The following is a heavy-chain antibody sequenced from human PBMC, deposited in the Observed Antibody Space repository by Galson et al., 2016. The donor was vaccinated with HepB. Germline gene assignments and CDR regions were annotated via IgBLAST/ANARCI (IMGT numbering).Heavy chain of an antibody. Sequence: ETLSLTCTVSGDSVGSDFLYWSWIRQPPGKGLEWIGYIFHSGRTTYNTSLKRRLTLSVDTSKSQLYLNLRSVTAADTAVYYCARMIIITRGLDHWGQGTLVTVSP. V-gene: IGHV4-61*01. D-gene: IGHD3-16*01. CDR1: GDSVGSDFLY. CDR2: IFHSGRT. J-gene: IGHJ4*02. CDR3: ARMIIITRGLDH.